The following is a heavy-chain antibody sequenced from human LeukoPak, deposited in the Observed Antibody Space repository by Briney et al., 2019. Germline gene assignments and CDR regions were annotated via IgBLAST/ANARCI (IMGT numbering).Heavy chain of an antibody. CDR2: IKEDGSET. CDR1: GFIFRNYW. V-gene: IGHV3-7*01. D-gene: IGHD6-13*01. CDR3: ARVEDSRSCPDY. Sequence: GGSLRLSCVASGFIFRNYWMSWVRQAPGKGLEWVANIKEDGSETYYVDSVRGRFTISRDNAKSSLYLEMHSLRAEDTAAYYCARVEDSRSCPDYWGQGTLVTVSS. J-gene: IGHJ4*02.